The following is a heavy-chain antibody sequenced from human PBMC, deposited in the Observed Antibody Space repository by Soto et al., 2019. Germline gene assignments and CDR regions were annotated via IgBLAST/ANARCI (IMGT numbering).Heavy chain of an antibody. J-gene: IGHJ4*02. CDR2: VNPGGIS. CDR3: GRVVIKMDIQSIDS. Sequence: SETLSLTCAVDGGSLSCYYWTCIRQPPRKGLEWIGEVNPGGISNYSPSVKSRLTISLDRSKTQVSLEMTSVTAADTAVYYCGRVVIKMDIQSIDSWGPGTMVTVSS. CDR1: GGSLSCYY. V-gene: IGHV4-34*01.